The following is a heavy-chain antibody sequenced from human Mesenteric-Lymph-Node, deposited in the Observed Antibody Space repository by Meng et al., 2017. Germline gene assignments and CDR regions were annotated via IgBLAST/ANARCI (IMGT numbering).Heavy chain of an antibody. Sequence: SVKVSCKASGGTFSSYAISWVRQAPGQGLEWMGGIIPIFGTANYAQKFQGRVTMTTDTSTSTAYMELRSLRSDDTAVYYCARGIAAGLYYFDYWGQGTLVTVSS. J-gene: IGHJ4*02. D-gene: IGHD6-13*01. CDR3: ARGIAAGLYYFDY. V-gene: IGHV1-69*05. CDR2: IIPIFGTA. CDR1: GGTFSSYA.